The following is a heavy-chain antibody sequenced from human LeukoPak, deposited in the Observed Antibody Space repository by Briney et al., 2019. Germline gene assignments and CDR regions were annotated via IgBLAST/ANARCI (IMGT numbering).Heavy chain of an antibody. CDR1: GFTFDDYA. V-gene: IGHV3-9*01. CDR2: ISWNSGSI. CDR3: AKDFKAVAGGMDV. D-gene: IGHD6-19*01. Sequence: GGSLRLSCAASGFTFDDYAMHWVRQAPGKGLEWVSGISWNSGSIGYADSVKGRFTISRVNAKNSLYLQMNSLRAEDTALYYCAKDFKAVAGGMDVWGQGTTVTVSS. J-gene: IGHJ6*02.